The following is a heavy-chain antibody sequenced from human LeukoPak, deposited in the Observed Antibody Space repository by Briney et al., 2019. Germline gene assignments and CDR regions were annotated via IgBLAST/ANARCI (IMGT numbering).Heavy chain of an antibody. Sequence: GGSLRLSCAASGFTFSDSYMSWVRQTPGKGLEWLLYISSSSSDTNYADSVKGRFTISRDNAKNSLYLQMNSLRAEDTAVYYCARGSRTIELGDDYWGQGTLVTVSS. CDR3: ARGSRTIELGDDY. D-gene: IGHD5-24*01. CDR1: GFTFSDSY. V-gene: IGHV3-11*06. J-gene: IGHJ4*02. CDR2: ISSSSSDT.